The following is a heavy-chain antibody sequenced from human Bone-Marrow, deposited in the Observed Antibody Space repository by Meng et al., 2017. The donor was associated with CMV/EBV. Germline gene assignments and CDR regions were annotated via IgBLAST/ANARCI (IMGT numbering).Heavy chain of an antibody. V-gene: IGHV3-23*01. CDR2: ISGSGGST. CDR3: AKERFLNY. J-gene: IGHJ4*02. D-gene: IGHD3-16*01. CDR1: GFTFSSYA. Sequence: GESLKISCAASGFTFSSYAMSWVRQAPGKGLEWVSAISGSGGSTYYADSVKGRFTISRDNSKTTLYLQMNSLRAEETAVYYCAKERFLNYWGQGTLVNVHS.